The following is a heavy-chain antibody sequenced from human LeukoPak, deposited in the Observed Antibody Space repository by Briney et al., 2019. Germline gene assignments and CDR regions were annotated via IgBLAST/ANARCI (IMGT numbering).Heavy chain of an antibody. D-gene: IGHD3-10*01. CDR3: ARGIEKCFGATYYYYIDV. Sequence: AGSLRLSCAASGSTFSNYKMNWIRQAPGKGLEWVSSISSSSSYIYYADPMKGRFTISRDNARNSLYLQMNSLRAEGTAVYYCARGIEKCFGATYYYYIDVWGKGTTVIISS. J-gene: IGHJ6*03. CDR1: GSTFSNYK. V-gene: IGHV3-21*01. CDR2: ISSSSSYI.